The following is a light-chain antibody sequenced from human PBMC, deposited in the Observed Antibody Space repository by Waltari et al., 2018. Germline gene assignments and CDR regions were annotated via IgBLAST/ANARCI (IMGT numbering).Light chain of an antibody. CDR3: QAWDSSTVV. J-gene: IGLJ2*01. CDR2: HDS. Sequence: SYELTQPHSVSVSPGQPDSINGPGDNLGDNYACWDQQKPGQSPVLVIFHDSKRPPGSRDRFSGSNSGNTATLTISGTQAMEEADYYGQAWDSSTVVFGGGTKRTVL. V-gene: IGLV3-1*01. CDR1: NLGDNY.